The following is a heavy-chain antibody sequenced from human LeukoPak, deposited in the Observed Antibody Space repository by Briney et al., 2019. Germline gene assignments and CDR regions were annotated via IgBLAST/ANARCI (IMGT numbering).Heavy chain of an antibody. CDR2: INHSGST. CDR3: ASGGWLQFFDY. CDR1: GGSFSGYY. V-gene: IGHV4-34*01. Sequence: SETLSLTCAVYGGSFSGYYWSWIRQPPGKGLEWIGGINHSGSTNYNPSLKSRVTISVDTSKNQFSLKLSSVTAADTAVYYCASGGWLQFFDYWGQGTLVTVSS. J-gene: IGHJ4*02. D-gene: IGHD5-24*01.